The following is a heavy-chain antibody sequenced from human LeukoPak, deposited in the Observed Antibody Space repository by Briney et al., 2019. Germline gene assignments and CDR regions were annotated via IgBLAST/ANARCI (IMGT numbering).Heavy chain of an antibody. CDR1: GGTFSSYA. CDR3: AIQDTAMVSGFDY. J-gene: IGHJ4*02. D-gene: IGHD5-18*01. CDR2: IIPIFGTA. V-gene: IGHV1-69*05. Sequence: KISCKASGGTFSSYAISWVRQAPGQGLEWMGGIIPIFGTANYAQKFQGRVTITTDESTSTAYMALSSLRSEDTAVYYCAIQDTAMVSGFDYWGQGTLVTVSS.